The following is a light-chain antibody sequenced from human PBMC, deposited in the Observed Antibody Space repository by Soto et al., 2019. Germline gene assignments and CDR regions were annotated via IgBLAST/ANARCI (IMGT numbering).Light chain of an antibody. CDR1: QNVGHN. CDR3: QQRSRWPRDT. Sequence: EVVLTQSPATLSLSPGESATLSCRASQNVGHNLAWYQQTPGQAPRLLIYAASDRATGIPARFRGSGSDTDFTLTITSVEPADFAVYYCQQRSRWPRDTFGQGTKLEIK. J-gene: IGKJ2*01. V-gene: IGKV3-11*01. CDR2: AAS.